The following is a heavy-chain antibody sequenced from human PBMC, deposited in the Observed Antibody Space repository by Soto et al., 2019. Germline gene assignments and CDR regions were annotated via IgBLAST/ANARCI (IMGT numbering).Heavy chain of an antibody. J-gene: IGHJ4*02. D-gene: IGHD6-6*01. CDR2: IYPGDSDT. CDR1: GYSFTSYW. Sequence: PGESLKISCKGSGYSFTSYWIGWVRQMPGKGLEWMGIIYPGDSDTRYSPYFQGQVTISADKSISTAYLQWSSLKASDTATYYCARRILSSSSGIDYWGQGTLVTVSS. V-gene: IGHV5-51*01. CDR3: ARRILSSSSGIDY.